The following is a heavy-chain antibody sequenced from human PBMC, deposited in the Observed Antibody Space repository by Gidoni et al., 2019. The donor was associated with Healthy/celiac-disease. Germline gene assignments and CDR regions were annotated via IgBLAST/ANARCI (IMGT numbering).Heavy chain of an antibody. CDR1: GFTFSSYV. CDR3: ARNYYDSSGYYLVDYYYGMDV. D-gene: IGHD3-22*01. CDR2: ISSSGSTI. J-gene: IGHJ6*02. V-gene: IGHV3-48*03. Sequence: EVQLVESGGGLVQPGGSLRLSCAASGFTFSSYVMTWVRQAPGKGLEWVSYISSSGSTIYYADSVNGRFTISRDNAKNSLYLQMNSLRAEDTAVYYCARNYYDSSGYYLVDYYYGMDVWGQGTTVTVSS.